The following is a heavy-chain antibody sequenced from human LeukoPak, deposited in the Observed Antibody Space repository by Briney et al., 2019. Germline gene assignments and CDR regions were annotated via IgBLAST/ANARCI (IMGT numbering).Heavy chain of an antibody. CDR3: ARAKGGDDIFTCYHLYYYYYYMDV. D-gene: IGHD3-9*01. Sequence: SETLSLTCTVSGGSISSYYWSWIRKPPGKGLEWIGYIYYSGSTNYNPSLKSRVTISVDTSKNQFSLKLSSVTAADTAVYYCARAKGGDDIFTCYHLYYYYYYMDVWGKGTTVTISS. CDR1: GGSISSYY. J-gene: IGHJ6*03. V-gene: IGHV4-59*01. CDR2: IYYSGST.